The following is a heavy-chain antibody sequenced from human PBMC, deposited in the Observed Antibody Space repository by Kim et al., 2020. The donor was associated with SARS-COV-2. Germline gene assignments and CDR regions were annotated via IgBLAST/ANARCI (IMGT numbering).Heavy chain of an antibody. Sequence: SETLSLTCAVYGGSFSGYYWSWIRQPPGKGLEWIGEINHSGSTNYNPSLKSRVTISVDTSKNQFSLKLSSVTAADTAVYYCARRGYCSGGSCQTNYYYYYMDGWGKGTTVTVSS. V-gene: IGHV4-34*01. CDR3: ARRGYCSGGSCQTNYYYYYMDG. J-gene: IGHJ6*03. CDR1: GGSFSGYY. CDR2: INHSGST. D-gene: IGHD2-15*01.